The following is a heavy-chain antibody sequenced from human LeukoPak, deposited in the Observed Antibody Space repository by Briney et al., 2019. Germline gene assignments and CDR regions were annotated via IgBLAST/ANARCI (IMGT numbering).Heavy chain of an antibody. D-gene: IGHD1-26*01. CDR1: EYSFINYW. CDR2: IYPGDSDT. CDR3: ARLSGSYYSAFDI. J-gene: IGHJ3*02. V-gene: IGHV5-51*01. Sequence: GESLKISCRGSEYSFINYWIGWGRQMPGKGLEWMAVIYPGDSDTRYDPFFKGQVTISADKSINTAYLQWSSLKASDTAMYYCARLSGSYYSAFDIWGQGTMVTVSS.